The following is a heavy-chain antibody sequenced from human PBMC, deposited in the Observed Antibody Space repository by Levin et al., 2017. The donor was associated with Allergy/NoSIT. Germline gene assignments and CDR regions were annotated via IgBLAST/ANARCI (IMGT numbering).Heavy chain of an antibody. CDR1: GFTFSDYY. V-gene: IGHV3-11*05. J-gene: IGHJ4*02. D-gene: IGHD4-17*01. Sequence: PGGSLRLSCAASGFTFSDYYMSWIRQAPGKGLEWVSYISSSSSYTNYADSVKGRFTISRDNAKNSLYLQMNSLRAEDTAVYYCARAWGQTTVTTGENFDYWGQGTLVTVSS. CDR3: ARAWGQTTVTTGENFDY. CDR2: ISSSSSYT.